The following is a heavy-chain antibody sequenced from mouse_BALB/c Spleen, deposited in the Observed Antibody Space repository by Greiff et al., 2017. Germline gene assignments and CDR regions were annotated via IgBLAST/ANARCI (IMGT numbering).Heavy chain of an antibody. V-gene: IGHV1S137*01. J-gene: IGHJ3*01. CDR1: GYTFTDYA. CDR3: AREMDYDGVFAY. Sequence: QVQLQQSGAELVRPGVSVKISCTGSGYTFTDYAMHWVQQSPAKGLEWIGGISTYYGDASYNQKFKGRATMTVDKSSSTAYMELARLTSEDSAIYYCAREMDYDGVFAYWGQGTLVTVSA. D-gene: IGHD2-4*01. CDR2: ISTYYGDA.